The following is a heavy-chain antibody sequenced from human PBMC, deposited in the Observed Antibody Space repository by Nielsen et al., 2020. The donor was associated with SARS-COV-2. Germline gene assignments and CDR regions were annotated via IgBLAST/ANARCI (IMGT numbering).Heavy chain of an antibody. D-gene: IGHD3-16*01. Sequence: GESLNISCTASGFTFGDYAMSWVRPRPGKGLQRVGRIQSRSDGRTTDYAAPVKGRFIISRDDSNNTFYLQRKSLKTEDTAVYYWATWLQKGGALFDSWGQGTLVTVSS. J-gene: IGHJ4*02. CDR2: IQSRSDGRTT. CDR1: GFTFGDYA. V-gene: IGHV3-15*01. CDR3: ATWLQKGGALFDS.